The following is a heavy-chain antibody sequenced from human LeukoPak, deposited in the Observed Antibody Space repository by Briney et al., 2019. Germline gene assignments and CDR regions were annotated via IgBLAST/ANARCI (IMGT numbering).Heavy chain of an antibody. CDR1: GGSFSGYY. J-gene: IGHJ6*02. Sequence: PSETLSLTCAVYGGSFSGYYWSWIRQPPGKGLEWIGEINHSGSTNYNPSLKSRVTISVDTSKNQFSLKLSSVTAADTAVYYCASSGYCSGGSCQPQYYCYYGMDVWGQGTTVTVSS. V-gene: IGHV4-34*01. CDR2: INHSGST. D-gene: IGHD2-15*01. CDR3: ASSGYCSGGSCQPQYYCYYGMDV.